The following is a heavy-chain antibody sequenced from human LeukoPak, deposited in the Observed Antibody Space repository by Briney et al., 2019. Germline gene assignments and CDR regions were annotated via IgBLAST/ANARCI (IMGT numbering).Heavy chain of an antibody. CDR3: ARHLGRFQDDAFDI. Sequence: PSETLSLTCTVSGGSISSGGYYWSWIRQHPGKGLEWIGYIYYSGSTYYNPSLKSRVTISVDTSKNQFSLKLSSVTAADTAVYYCARHLGRFQDDAFDIWGQGTMVTVSS. CDR1: GGSISSGGYY. CDR2: IYYSGST. D-gene: IGHD3-10*01. J-gene: IGHJ3*02. V-gene: IGHV4-31*03.